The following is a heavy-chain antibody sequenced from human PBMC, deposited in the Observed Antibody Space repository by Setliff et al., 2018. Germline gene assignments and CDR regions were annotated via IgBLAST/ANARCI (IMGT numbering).Heavy chain of an antibody. D-gene: IGHD5-18*01. Sequence: PGGSLRLSCAASALTFSSYWMNWVRQAPGKGPEWLGRIRNKANDYSTRYAASVKGRFTISRDDSMNSLYLQMDSLKPEDTALYYCARDVGYTYGFDFWGQGTLVTVSS. CDR3: ARDVGYTYGFDF. CDR1: ALTFSSYW. J-gene: IGHJ4*02. CDR2: IRNKANDYST. V-gene: IGHV3-72*01.